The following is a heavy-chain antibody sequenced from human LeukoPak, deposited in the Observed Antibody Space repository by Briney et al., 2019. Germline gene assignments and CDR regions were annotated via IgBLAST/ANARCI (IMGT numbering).Heavy chain of an antibody. CDR3: ARSMVRVPFDY. V-gene: IGHV4-59*01. J-gene: IGHJ4*02. CDR2: IYHSGST. CDR1: GGSISSYS. Sequence: SETLSLTCTVSGGSISSYSWSWIRQPPGKGLEWIGYIYHSGSTYYNPSLKSRVTISVDTSKNQFSLKLSSVTAADTAVYYCARSMVRVPFDYWGQGTLVTVSS. D-gene: IGHD3-10*01.